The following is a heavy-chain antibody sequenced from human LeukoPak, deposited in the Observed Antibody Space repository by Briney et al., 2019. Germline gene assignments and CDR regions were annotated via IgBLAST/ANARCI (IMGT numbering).Heavy chain of an antibody. D-gene: IGHD5-24*01. Sequence: SETLSLTCTVAGGSISGYYWCWMRQPPAKGLVWVGYLYYSGSTNYNPSLKSRVTISVDTSKNQFSLKLSSVTAADTAVYYCARSHARDGYNFAFCGQGTLVTVSS. J-gene: IGHJ4*02. CDR2: LYYSGST. V-gene: IGHV4-59*08. CDR3: ARSHARDGYNFAF. CDR1: GGSISGYY.